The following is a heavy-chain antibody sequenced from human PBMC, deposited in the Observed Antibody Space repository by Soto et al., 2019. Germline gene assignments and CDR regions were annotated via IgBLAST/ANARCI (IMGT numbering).Heavy chain of an antibody. Sequence: GASVKVSCKASGYTFTSYAMHWVRQAPGQRLEWMGWINAGNGNTKYSQKFQGRVTITRDTSASTAYMELSSLRSEDTAVYYCARVPLFDSYGTIFDYWGQGTLVTSPQ. V-gene: IGHV1-3*01. CDR1: GYTFTSYA. CDR3: ARVPLFDSYGTIFDY. J-gene: IGHJ4*02. CDR2: INAGNGNT. D-gene: IGHD5-18*01.